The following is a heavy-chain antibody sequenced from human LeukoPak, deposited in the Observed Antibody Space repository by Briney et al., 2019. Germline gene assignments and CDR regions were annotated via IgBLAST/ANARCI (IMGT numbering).Heavy chain of an antibody. CDR2: IYPGDSDT. Sequence: HGESLKISCKGSGYRFSNFWIGWVRQMPGKGLEWMGIIYPGDSDTRYSPSFQGQVTISADKSISTAYLQWSSLKASDTAMYYCARLSGNGYYSDYWGQGTLVIVSS. CDR3: ARLSGNGYYSDY. V-gene: IGHV5-51*01. D-gene: IGHD1-20*01. CDR1: GYRFSNFW. J-gene: IGHJ4*02.